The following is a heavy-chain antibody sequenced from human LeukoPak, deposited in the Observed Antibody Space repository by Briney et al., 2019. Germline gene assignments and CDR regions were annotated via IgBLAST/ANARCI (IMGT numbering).Heavy chain of an antibody. CDR3: ARDAYYYDSSGYLA. D-gene: IGHD3-22*01. J-gene: IGHJ5*02. CDR2: IRYDGSNK. V-gene: IGHV3-30*02. Sequence: PGGSLRLSCATSGFTFSSYGMHWVRQAPGKGLEWVAFIRYDGSNKYYADSVKGRFTISRDNSKNTLYLQMNSLRAEDTAVYYCARDAYYYDSSGYLAWGQGTLVTVSS. CDR1: GFTFSSYG.